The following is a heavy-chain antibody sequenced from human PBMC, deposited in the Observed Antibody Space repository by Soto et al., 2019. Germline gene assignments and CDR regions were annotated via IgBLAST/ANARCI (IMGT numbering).Heavy chain of an antibody. D-gene: IGHD2-21*01. J-gene: IGHJ1*01. CDR2: INTANGDT. CDR3: TRAPRGEC. CDR1: GYTLTAFP. Sequence: QVQLVQSGAEVKKPGASVKLSCEASGYTLTAFPIHWVRQAPGRSLEWMGWINTANGDTKYSQKFQGRVTITSDTSASTVYMELSSLTSQDTAVYYCTRAPRGECWGQGTLVTVSS. V-gene: IGHV1-3*04.